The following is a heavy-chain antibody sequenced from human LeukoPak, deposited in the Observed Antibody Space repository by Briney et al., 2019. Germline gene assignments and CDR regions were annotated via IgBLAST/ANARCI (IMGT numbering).Heavy chain of an antibody. Sequence: PGGSLRLSCAASGFTFSTYYMSWVRQAPGTGLEWVANIKQDGSEKYYVDSVKGRFTISRDNAKNSLYLQMNSLRAEDTAVYYCAKDFERTGDCYYAFDHWGQGTLVTVSS. V-gene: IGHV3-7*03. CDR1: GFTFSTYY. CDR3: AKDFERTGDCYYAFDH. D-gene: IGHD2-21*02. J-gene: IGHJ4*02. CDR2: IKQDGSEK.